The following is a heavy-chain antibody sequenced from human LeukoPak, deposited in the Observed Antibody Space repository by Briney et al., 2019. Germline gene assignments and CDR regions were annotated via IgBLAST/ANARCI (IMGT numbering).Heavy chain of an antibody. V-gene: IGHV1-46*01. CDR1: GYIFTSYY. D-gene: IGHD3-3*01. CDR2: INPSGGST. J-gene: IGHJ6*02. CDR3: ARGAPLFLESLSLDYGMDV. Sequence: ASVKVSCKPSGYIFTSYYMHWVRQAPGQGLEWMGIINPSGGSTSYAQKFQGRVTMTRDTSTSSLYMELSSLRSEDTAVYYCARGAPLFLESLSLDYGMDVWGQGTTVTVSS.